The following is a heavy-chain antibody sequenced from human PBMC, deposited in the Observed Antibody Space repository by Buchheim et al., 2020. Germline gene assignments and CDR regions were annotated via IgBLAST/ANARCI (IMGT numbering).Heavy chain of an antibody. CDR2: IRYDGVKK. Sequence: QMELVESGGGVVQPGMSLKLSCAASGFTFSSYGMHWVRQTPGKGLEWVAVIRYDGVKKDYSDSVKGRFTISRDNSKNTMYLQMNSLGADDTAVYYCAKEVAPRYYNGMDVWGQGT. J-gene: IGHJ6*01. CDR1: GFTFSSYG. D-gene: IGHD3-10*01. CDR3: AKEVAPRYYNGMDV. V-gene: IGHV3-33*06.